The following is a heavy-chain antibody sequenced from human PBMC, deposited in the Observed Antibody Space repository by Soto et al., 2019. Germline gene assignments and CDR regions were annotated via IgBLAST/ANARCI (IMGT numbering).Heavy chain of an antibody. CDR1: GGSISSYY. Sequence: QVQLQESGPGLVKPSETLSLTCTVSGGSISSYYWSWIRQPPGKGLEWIGYIYYSGSTKYNPSLKSRVTRSVDTSKNQFSRKLSSVTAADTAVYYCARHGMAAAGDHYYYGMDVWGQGTTVTVS. CDR2: IYYSGST. D-gene: IGHD6-13*01. V-gene: IGHV4-59*01. CDR3: ARHGMAAAGDHYYYGMDV. J-gene: IGHJ6*02.